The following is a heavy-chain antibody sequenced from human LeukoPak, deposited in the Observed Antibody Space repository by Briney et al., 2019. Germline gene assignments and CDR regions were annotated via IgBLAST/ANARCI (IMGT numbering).Heavy chain of an antibody. V-gene: IGHV3-64D*06. CDR2: IGPNGAST. CDR1: GFTFSNHF. Sequence: PGGSLRLSCSTSGFTFSNHFMHWVRQAPGKGLEYVSSIGPNGASTLYADSVKGRFTISRDNSKNALYLQLTSLRLVDTALYYCVKDLTGTWSFDYWGQGTLVTVSS. J-gene: IGHJ4*02. CDR3: VKDLTGTWSFDY. D-gene: IGHD3-9*01.